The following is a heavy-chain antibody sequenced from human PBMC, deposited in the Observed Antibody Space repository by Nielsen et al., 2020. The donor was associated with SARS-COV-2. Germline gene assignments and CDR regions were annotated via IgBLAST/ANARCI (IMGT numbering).Heavy chain of an antibody. Sequence: GGSLRLSCAASGFTFSNFAMNWVRQAPGKGLEWVSIIGVSGGGTYYADSLQGRFTISRDNSKNKLYLQMNSLGADDTAIYYCTRRVAGGTMDVWGQGTTVTVSS. CDR3: TRRVAGGTMDV. D-gene: IGHD6-19*01. CDR2: IGVSGGGT. J-gene: IGHJ6*02. CDR1: GFTFSNFA. V-gene: IGHV3-23*01.